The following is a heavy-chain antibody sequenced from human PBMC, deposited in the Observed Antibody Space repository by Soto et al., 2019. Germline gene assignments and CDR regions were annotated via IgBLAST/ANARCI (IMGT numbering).Heavy chain of an antibody. CDR3: XXXXXXAXAGIVDY. Sequence: QVQLVESGGGVVQPGRSLRLSCAASGFTFSSYGMHWVRQAPGKGLEWVAVISYDGSNKYYADSVKGRFTISRDNSXXXXXXXXXXXXXXXXXXXXXXXXXXXAXAGIVDYWGQGTLVTVSS. V-gene: IGHV3-30*03. D-gene: IGHD6-19*01. CDR2: ISYDGSNK. J-gene: IGHJ4*02. CDR1: GFTFSSYG.